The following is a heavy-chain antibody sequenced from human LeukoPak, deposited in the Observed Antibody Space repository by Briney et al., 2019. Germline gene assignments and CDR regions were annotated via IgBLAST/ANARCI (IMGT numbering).Heavy chain of an antibody. CDR1: GGSISSSSYY. J-gene: IGHJ4*02. V-gene: IGHV4-39*07. Sequence: SETLSLTCTVSGGSISSSSYYWGWIRQPPGKGLEWIGSIYYSGSTYYNPSLKSRVTTSVDTSKNQVSLKLSSVTAADTAVYYCARLKATVSIHAYFDSWGQGTLLTVSS. CDR2: IYYSGST. CDR3: ARLKATVSIHAYFDS. D-gene: IGHD4-17*01.